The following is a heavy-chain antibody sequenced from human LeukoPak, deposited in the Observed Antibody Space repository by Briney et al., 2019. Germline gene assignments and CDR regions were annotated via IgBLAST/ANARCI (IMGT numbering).Heavy chain of an antibody. CDR3: AKRPSDYGDYVTYFDY. CDR1: GFSFISYG. J-gene: IGHJ4*02. Sequence: GGSLRLSCAASGFSFISYGMHWVRQAPGKGLERVGVISDDGRRKDYADSVRGRFTISRDNSKDTLYLQMNSLRAEDTAVYYCAKRPSDYGDYVTYFDYWGQGTLVTVSS. CDR2: ISDDGRRK. D-gene: IGHD4-17*01. V-gene: IGHV3-30*18.